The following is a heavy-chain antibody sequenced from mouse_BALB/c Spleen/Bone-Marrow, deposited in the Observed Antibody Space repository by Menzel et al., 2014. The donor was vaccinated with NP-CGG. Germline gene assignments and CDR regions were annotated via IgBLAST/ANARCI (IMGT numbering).Heavy chain of an antibody. D-gene: IGHD4-1*01. CDR3: ARKLGPSYAMDY. J-gene: IGHJ4*01. CDR1: GYAFTNYL. Sequence: QVQLKESGADLVRPGTSVKVSCKASGYAFTNYLIEWVKRRPGQGLEWIGVINPGSGATNYNEKFKGKATLTADKSSSTAYMQLSSLTSDDSAVYFCARKLGPSYAMDYWGQGTSVTVSS. V-gene: IGHV1-54*01. CDR2: INPGSGAT.